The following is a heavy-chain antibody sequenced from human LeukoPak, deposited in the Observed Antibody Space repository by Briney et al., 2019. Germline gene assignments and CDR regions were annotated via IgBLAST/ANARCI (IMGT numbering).Heavy chain of an antibody. CDR1: GGSISSGGYS. D-gene: IGHD2-2*01. CDR3: ARRYCSSTSCYADY. Sequence: PSETLSLTCAVSGGSISSGGYSWSWIRQPPGKGLEWIGYIYHSGSTYYNPSLKSRVTISVDRSKNQFSLKLSSVTAADTAVHYCARRYCSSTSCYADYWGQGTLATVSS. CDR2: IYHSGST. J-gene: IGHJ4*02. V-gene: IGHV4-30-2*01.